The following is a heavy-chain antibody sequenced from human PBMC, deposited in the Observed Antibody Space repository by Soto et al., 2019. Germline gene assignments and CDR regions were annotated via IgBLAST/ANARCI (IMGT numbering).Heavy chain of an antibody. CDR2: INHSGST. D-gene: IGHD3-22*01. CDR3: ARGLYYYDSSGYYGFFFDY. J-gene: IGHJ4*02. CDR1: GGSFSGYY. Sequence: SETLSLTCAVYGGSFSGYYWSWIRQPPGKGLEWIGEINHSGSTNYISSLKSRVTISVDTSKNQFFLKLSFVTAADTAVYYCARGLYYYDSSGYYGFFFDYWGQGTLVTVSS. V-gene: IGHV4-34*01.